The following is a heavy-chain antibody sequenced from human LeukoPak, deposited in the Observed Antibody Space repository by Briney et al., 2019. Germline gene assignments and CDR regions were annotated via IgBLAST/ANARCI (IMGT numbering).Heavy chain of an antibody. J-gene: IGHJ6*02. D-gene: IGHD3-16*01. CDR1: GFTFSSYE. Sequence: PGGSLRLSCAASGFTFSSYEMNWVRQAPGKGLEWVSYISSSGGTIYYADSVKGRFTISRDNAKNSLYLQVNSLRAEDTAVYYCARDLIMDYYYGMDVWGQGTTVTVSS. CDR2: ISSSGGTI. CDR3: ARDLIMDYYYGMDV. V-gene: IGHV3-48*03.